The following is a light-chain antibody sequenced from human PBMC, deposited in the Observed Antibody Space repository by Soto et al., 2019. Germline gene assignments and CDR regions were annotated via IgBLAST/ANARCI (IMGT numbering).Light chain of an antibody. CDR1: QTISDW. CDR3: LQYETYWT. CDR2: KAS. V-gene: IGKV1-5*03. J-gene: IGKJ1*01. Sequence: IQMTQSPSTLSASLGDRVTITCRASQTISDWLAWHQQKPGKAPKLLIYKASSLESGVPSRFSGSGSGTEFTLTISSLQPDDFATYYCLQYETYWTFGQGTKVDIK.